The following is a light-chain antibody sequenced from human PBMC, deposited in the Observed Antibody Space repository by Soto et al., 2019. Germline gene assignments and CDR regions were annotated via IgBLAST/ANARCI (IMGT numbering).Light chain of an antibody. Sequence: QSALTQPASVSGSPGQSITISCTGTSSDVGGYNYVSWYQQHPGKDPKLMIYDVSNRPSGVSNRFSGSKSGNTASLTISGLQAEDEADYYCSSYTSSRTRFFGTGTKRTVL. J-gene: IGLJ1*01. CDR3: SSYTSSRTRF. CDR2: DVS. V-gene: IGLV2-14*01. CDR1: SSDVGGYNY.